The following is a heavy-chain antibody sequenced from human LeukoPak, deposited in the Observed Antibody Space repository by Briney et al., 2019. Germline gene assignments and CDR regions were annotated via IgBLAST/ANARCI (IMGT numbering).Heavy chain of an antibody. CDR1: GGSISSGGYS. D-gene: IGHD2-8*01. J-gene: IGHJ4*02. V-gene: IGHV4-30-2*01. Sequence: SETLSLTCAVSGGSISSGGYSWSWIRQPPGKGLEWIGYIYHSGSTYYNPSLKSRVTISVDRSKNQFSLKLSSVTAADTAVYYCARGIVLMVYAMSYFDYWGQGTLVTVSS. CDR3: ARGIVLMVYAMSYFDY. CDR2: IYHSGST.